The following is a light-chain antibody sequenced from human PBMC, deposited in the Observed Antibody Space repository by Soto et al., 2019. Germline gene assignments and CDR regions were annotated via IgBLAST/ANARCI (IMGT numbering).Light chain of an antibody. CDR2: GAS. J-gene: IGKJ1*01. Sequence: LTQAPDTLSVPPGERDTLSCRASQAINNNVAWYQLKDGQVPRLLIYGASTRAADVTARFSGGGSGTEFTLTISSMQSEDFAEYHCQQYNNWHQTFGQGTKVDIK. V-gene: IGKV3-15*01. CDR1: QAINNN. CDR3: QQYNNWHQT.